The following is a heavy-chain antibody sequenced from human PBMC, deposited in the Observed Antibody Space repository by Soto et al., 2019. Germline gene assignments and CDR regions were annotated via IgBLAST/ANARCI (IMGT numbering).Heavy chain of an antibody. CDR1: GFTFSSYA. CDR2: ISYDGSNK. Sequence: GGSLRLSCAASGFTFSSYAMHWVRQAPGKGLEWVAVISYDGSNKYYADSVKGRFTISRDNSKNTLYLQMNSLRAEDTAVYYCARELSVYYDSSGYYYRGMDVWAQGTTVTVSS. CDR3: ARELSVYYDSSGYYYRGMDV. V-gene: IGHV3-30-3*01. J-gene: IGHJ6*02. D-gene: IGHD3-22*01.